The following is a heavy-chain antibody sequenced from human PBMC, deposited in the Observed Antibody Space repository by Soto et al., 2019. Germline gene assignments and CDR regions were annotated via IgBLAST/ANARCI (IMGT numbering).Heavy chain of an antibody. CDR1: GFSFNTYW. D-gene: IGHD1-1*01. CDR3: AREHNSSPLYHYFGIDV. CDR2: IKLDGSEK. J-gene: IGHJ6*02. V-gene: IGHV3-7*01. Sequence: EVQLVESGGGLVQPGGSLRLSCAASGFSFNTYWMSWVRQAPGKGLEWVANIKLDGSEKYYVDSVRGRFTISRDNAKNSLYLQMNNLRAEDTAVYFCAREHNSSPLYHYFGIDVWGQGTTVTVSS.